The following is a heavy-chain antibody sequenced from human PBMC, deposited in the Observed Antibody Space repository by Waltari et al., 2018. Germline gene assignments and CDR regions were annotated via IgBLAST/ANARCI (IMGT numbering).Heavy chain of an antibody. D-gene: IGHD2-2*01. CDR1: GYTFTGYY. CDR2: INPNSGGT. J-gene: IGHJ4*02. V-gene: IGHV1-2*02. CDR3: ARGSEQPNCSSTSCYGSAGRFDY. Sequence: QVQLVQSGAEVKKPGASVKDSCKASGYTFTGYYMHWVRQAPGPGLEWMGWINPNSGGTNYAQKFQGRVTMTRDTSISTAYMELSRLRSDDTAVYYCARGSEQPNCSSTSCYGSAGRFDYWGQGTLVTVSS.